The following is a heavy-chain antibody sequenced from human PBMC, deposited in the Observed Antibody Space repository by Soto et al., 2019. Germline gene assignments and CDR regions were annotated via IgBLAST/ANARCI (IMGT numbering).Heavy chain of an antibody. CDR2: INAGNGNT. Sequence: GASVKVSCKASGYTFTSYAMHWVRQAPGQRLEWMGWINAGNGNTKYSQKFQGRVTIIRDTSASTAYMELRSLRSDDTAVYYCARWAPHCSSTSCYASDLYGMDVWGQGTTVTVSS. CDR3: ARWAPHCSSTSCYASDLYGMDV. CDR1: GYTFTSYA. J-gene: IGHJ6*02. D-gene: IGHD2-2*01. V-gene: IGHV1-3*01.